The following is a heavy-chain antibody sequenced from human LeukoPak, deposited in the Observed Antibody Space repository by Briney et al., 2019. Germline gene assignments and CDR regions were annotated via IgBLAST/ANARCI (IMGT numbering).Heavy chain of an antibody. V-gene: IGHV5-51*01. D-gene: IGHD2-2*02. J-gene: IGHJ4*02. CDR2: IYPDDSDT. CDR3: AIGGDSTTSCYRCFDY. Sequence: GSLKISFKGSGYRFTSYWIGWVRPMPGKGLEWMGLIYPDDSDTRYSPSFQGQVTISADKSISTAYLQWSSLKASDTAMYYCAIGGDSTTSCYRCFDYWGQGTLVTVSS. CDR1: GYRFTSYW.